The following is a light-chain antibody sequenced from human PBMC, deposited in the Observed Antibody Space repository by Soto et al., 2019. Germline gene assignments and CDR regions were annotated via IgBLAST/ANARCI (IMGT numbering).Light chain of an antibody. CDR3: LQHNTYPYT. CDR1: QGISNL. Sequence: DIQMTQSPSSLSASVGDRVTITCRASQGISNLLGWFQHKPGKAPKRLIYAASSLQGGVPSRFSGSGSGTEFTHTITGLQPEDFADYYCLQHNTYPYTFGQGTKLEIK. J-gene: IGKJ2*01. V-gene: IGKV1-17*01. CDR2: AAS.